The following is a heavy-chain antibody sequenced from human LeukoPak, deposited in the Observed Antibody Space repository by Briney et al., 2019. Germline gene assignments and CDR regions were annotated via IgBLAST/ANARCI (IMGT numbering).Heavy chain of an antibody. CDR2: IYYSGST. D-gene: IGHD2/OR15-2a*01. V-gene: IGHV4-59*01. J-gene: IGHJ6*02. CDR1: GGSISSYY. CDR3: ARAAPSMSYGMDV. Sequence: SETLSLTCTVSGGSISSYYWSWIRQPPGKGLEWIGYIYYSGSTNYNPSLKSRVTISVDTSKNQFSLKLSSVTAADTAVYYCARAAPSMSYGMDVWGQGTTVTVSS.